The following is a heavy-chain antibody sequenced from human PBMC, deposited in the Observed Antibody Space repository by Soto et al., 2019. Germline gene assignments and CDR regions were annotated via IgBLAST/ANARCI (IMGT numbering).Heavy chain of an antibody. CDR2: IYYSGST. CDR1: GGSISSGGYY. CDR3: ARELALGYCSGGSCLRGAFDI. V-gene: IGHV4-31*03. J-gene: IGHJ3*02. D-gene: IGHD2-15*01. Sequence: PSETLSLTCTVSGGSISSGGYYWSWIRQHPGKGLEWIGYIYYSGSTYYNPSLKSRVTISVDTSKNQFSLKLSSVTAADTAVYYCARELALGYCSGGSCLRGAFDIWGQGTMVTVS.